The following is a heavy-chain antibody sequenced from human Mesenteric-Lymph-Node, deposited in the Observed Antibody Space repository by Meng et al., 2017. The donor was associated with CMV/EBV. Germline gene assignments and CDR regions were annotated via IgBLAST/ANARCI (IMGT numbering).Heavy chain of an antibody. V-gene: IGHV1-69*02. J-gene: IGHJ5*02. CDR2: IIPILGIA. CDR1: GVTFSSYT. Sequence: QVQRVKSGAEVKKPGSSVQVSCKASGVTFSSYTISWVRQAPGQGLEWMGRIIPILGIANYAQKFQGRVTITADKSTSTAYMELSSLRSEDTAVYYCAGGIAAAGSRWFDPWGQGTLVTVSS. CDR3: AGGIAAAGSRWFDP. D-gene: IGHD6-13*01.